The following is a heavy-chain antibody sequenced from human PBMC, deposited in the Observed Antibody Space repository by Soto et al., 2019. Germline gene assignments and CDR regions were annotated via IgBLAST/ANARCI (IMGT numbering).Heavy chain of an antibody. D-gene: IGHD1-7*01. J-gene: IGHJ6*02. V-gene: IGHV3-30-3*01. CDR2: ISYDGSNK. CDR1: GFTFSSYA. CDR3: ARDFITGTSYYYYGMDV. Sequence: LRLSCAASGFTFSSYAMHWVRQAPGKGLEWVAVISYDGSNKYYADSVKGRFTISRDNSKNTLYLQMNSLRAEDTAVYYCARDFITGTSYYYYGMDVWGQGTTVTVSS.